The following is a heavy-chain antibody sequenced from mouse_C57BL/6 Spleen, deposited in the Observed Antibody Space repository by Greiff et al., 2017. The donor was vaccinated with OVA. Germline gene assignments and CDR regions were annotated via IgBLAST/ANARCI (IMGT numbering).Heavy chain of an antibody. CDR2: IFPGCGSA. J-gene: IGHJ3*01. CDR3: ARGIVHYFDY. D-gene: IGHD1-1*01. Sequence: VQLQQPGAELVRPGASVKMSCKASGYTFTGYWITWVKQRHGQGLEWIGDIFPGCGSANYNEKFKSKATLTVDKSSSTAYMELGRLTSEDSAVYYCARGIVHYFDYWGQGTPLTVSA. CDR1: GYTFTGYW. V-gene: IGHV1-55*01.